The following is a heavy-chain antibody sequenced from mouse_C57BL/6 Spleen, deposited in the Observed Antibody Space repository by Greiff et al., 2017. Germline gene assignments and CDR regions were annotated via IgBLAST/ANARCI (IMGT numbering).Heavy chain of an antibody. CDR2: IYPGDGET. D-gene: IGHD1-1*01. Sequence: QVQLQQSGPELVKPGASVKISCKASGYAFSSSWMNWVKQRPGQGLEWIGRIYPGDGETNYNGKFKGKATRTADKSSSTAYMQLSSLTSEDSAVYFCARSYDCGSSGYFDVWGTGTTVTVSS. J-gene: IGHJ1*03. CDR3: ARSYDCGSSGYFDV. CDR1: GYAFSSSW. V-gene: IGHV1-82*01.